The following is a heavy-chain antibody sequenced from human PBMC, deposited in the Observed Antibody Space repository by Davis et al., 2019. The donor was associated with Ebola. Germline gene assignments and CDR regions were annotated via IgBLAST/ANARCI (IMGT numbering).Heavy chain of an antibody. V-gene: IGHV4-4*02. CDR3: ARDLSWELHQQWFDP. D-gene: IGHD1-26*01. Sequence: TLSLTCAVSGGSISSSNWWSWVRQPPGKGLEWIGEIYHSGSTNYNPSLKSRVTISVDKAKNQFSLKLRSVTAADTAVYYCARDLSWELHQQWFDPWGQGTLVTVSS. CDR1: GGSISSSNW. J-gene: IGHJ5*02. CDR2: IYHSGST.